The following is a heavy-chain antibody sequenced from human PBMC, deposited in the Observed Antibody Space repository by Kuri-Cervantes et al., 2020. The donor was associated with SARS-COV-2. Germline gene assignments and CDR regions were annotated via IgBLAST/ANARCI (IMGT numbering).Heavy chain of an antibody. CDR1: GFTFSSYA. Sequence: GESLKISCAASGFTFSSYAMHWVRQAPGKGLEWVDRIKSKTDGGTTDYAAPVKGRFTISRDDSKNTLYLQMNSLKTEDTAVYYCTTDREWEPILDYYGMDVWGQGTTVTVSS. J-gene: IGHJ6*02. D-gene: IGHD1-26*01. V-gene: IGHV3-15*01. CDR2: IKSKTDGGTT. CDR3: TTDREWEPILDYYGMDV.